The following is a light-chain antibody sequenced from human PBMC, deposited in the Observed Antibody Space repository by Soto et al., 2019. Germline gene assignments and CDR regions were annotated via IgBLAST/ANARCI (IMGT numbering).Light chain of an antibody. CDR1: QSVSRY. CDR3: QQRRNWPRLT. V-gene: IGKV3-11*01. CDR2: DAS. Sequence: EIVLTQSPATLSLSPGERATLSCRASQSVSRYLAWYQQKPGQAPRLLIYDASNRATGIPARFSGSGSGTDFTLTISSLEPEVFAVYYCQQRRNWPRLTFGGGTKVEIK. J-gene: IGKJ4*01.